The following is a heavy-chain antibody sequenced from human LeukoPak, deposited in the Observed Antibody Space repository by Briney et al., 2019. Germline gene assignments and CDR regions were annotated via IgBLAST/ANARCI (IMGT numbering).Heavy chain of an antibody. CDR1: GFTFDDYA. J-gene: IGHJ4*02. CDR3: AKDKEECSYGSNWYVLAPFDY. D-gene: IGHD6-13*01. V-gene: IGHV3-9*03. CDR2: ISWNSGRI. Sequence: GGSLRLSCVASGFTFDDYAMQWVRQAPGKGLEWVSGISWNSGRIGYADSVKGRFTISRDNAKNSLYLQMSSLRGEDMALYLCAKDKEECSYGSNWYVLAPFDYWGQGTLVTVSS.